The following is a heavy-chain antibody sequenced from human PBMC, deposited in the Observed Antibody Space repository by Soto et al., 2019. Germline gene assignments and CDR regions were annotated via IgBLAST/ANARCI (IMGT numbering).Heavy chain of an antibody. D-gene: IGHD2-21*02. Sequence: GGSLRLSCAASGFTFSSYSMNWVRQAPGKGLEWVSSISSSSYIYYADSVKGRFTISRDNAKNSLYLQMNSLRAEDTAVYYCAREVTGAPSYGWFGPWGQGTLVTVSS. J-gene: IGHJ5*02. CDR3: AREVTGAPSYGWFGP. CDR2: ISSSSYI. V-gene: IGHV3-21*01. CDR1: GFTFSSYS.